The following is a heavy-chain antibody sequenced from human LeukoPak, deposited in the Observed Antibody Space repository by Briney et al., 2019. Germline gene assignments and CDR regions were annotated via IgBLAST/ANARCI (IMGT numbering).Heavy chain of an antibody. CDR1: GGSISSYY. CDR3: ARDGYSYGTTVDV. Sequence: PPQSLSLTCTVSGGSISSYYWSWIRQPPGKGLEWIGYIYYIGSTNYNPSLKSRVTISVDTSKNQFSLKLSSVTAADTAVYYCARDGYSYGTTVDVWGKGTTVTVSS. V-gene: IGHV4-59*01. D-gene: IGHD5-18*01. CDR2: IYYIGST. J-gene: IGHJ6*04.